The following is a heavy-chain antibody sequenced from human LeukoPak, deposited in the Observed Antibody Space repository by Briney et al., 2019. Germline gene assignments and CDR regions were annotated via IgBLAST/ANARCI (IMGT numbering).Heavy chain of an antibody. CDR3: AKVGQWLD. CDR2: IDHIGNT. Sequence: PSETLSLTCAVSSGSFSDYSWARIRQPPGKGLEWIADIDHIGNTKYNPSLKSRVTLSVDTSKRQFSLKMNSVTAADSAIYYCAKVGQWLDWGRGTLVTVSS. V-gene: IGHV4-34*01. D-gene: IGHD6-19*01. J-gene: IGHJ4*02. CDR1: SGSFSDYS.